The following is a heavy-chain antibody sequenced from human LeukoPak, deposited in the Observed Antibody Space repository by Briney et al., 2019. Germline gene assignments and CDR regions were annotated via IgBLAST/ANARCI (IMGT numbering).Heavy chain of an antibody. J-gene: IGHJ6*03. CDR2: IYYSGST. D-gene: IGHD3-3*01. CDR3: ARSRSYDFWSGHGYMDV. Sequence: SETLSLTCTASGGSISSYYWSWIRQPPGKGLEWVGYIYYSGSTNYNPSLKSRVTISVDTSKNQFSLKLSSVTAADTAVYYCARSRSYDFWSGHGYMDVWGKGTTVTVSS. V-gene: IGHV4-59*01. CDR1: GGSISSYY.